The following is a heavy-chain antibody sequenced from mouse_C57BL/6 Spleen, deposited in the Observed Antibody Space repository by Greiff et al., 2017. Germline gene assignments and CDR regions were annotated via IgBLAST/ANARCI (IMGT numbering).Heavy chain of an antibody. CDR1: GYTFTDYY. CDR2: INPNNGGT. CDR3: AYGNLDY. D-gene: IGHD2-1*01. V-gene: IGHV1-26*01. J-gene: IGHJ2*01. Sequence: EVKLQQSGPELVKPGASVKISCKASGYTFTDYYMNWVKQSHGKSLEWIGDINPNNGGTSYNQKFKGKATLTVDKSSSTAYMELRSLTSEDSAVYYCAYGNLDYWGQGTTLTVSS.